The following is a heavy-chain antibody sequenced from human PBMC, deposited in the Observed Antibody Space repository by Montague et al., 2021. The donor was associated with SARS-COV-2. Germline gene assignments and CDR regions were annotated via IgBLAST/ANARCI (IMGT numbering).Heavy chain of an antibody. Sequence: SETLSLTCTVSGDSIGSSSYYWGWIRQPPGKGLEWIGSVYHDGNTYYNPSLKTRVSLSIDERKNQFSLKFYSVTVADTAVYSCARGPKMGGSGYYYNWGQDILVTVSS. CDR2: VYHDGNT. CDR3: ARGPKMGGSGYYYN. J-gene: IGHJ1*01. CDR1: GDSIGSSSYY. V-gene: IGHV4-39*01. D-gene: IGHD3-22*01.